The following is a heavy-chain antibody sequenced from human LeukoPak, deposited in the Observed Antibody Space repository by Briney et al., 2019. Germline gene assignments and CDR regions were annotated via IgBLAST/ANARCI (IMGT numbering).Heavy chain of an antibody. CDR2: IYYSGST. CDR3: ARTYYMGYFDY. J-gene: IGHJ4*02. Sequence: SETLSLTRTVSGGSISSYYWSWIRQPPGKGLEWIGYIYYSGSTNYNPSLKSRVTISVDTSKNQFSLKLSSVTAADTAVYYCARTYYMGYFDYWGQGTLVTVSS. CDR1: GGSISSYY. D-gene: IGHD3-10*01. V-gene: IGHV4-59*01.